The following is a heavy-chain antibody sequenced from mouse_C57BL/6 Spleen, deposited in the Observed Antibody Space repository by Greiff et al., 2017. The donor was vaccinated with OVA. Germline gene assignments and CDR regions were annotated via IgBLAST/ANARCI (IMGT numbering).Heavy chain of an antibody. D-gene: IGHD4-1*01. CDR2: IRNKANGYTT. CDR1: GFTFTDYY. V-gene: IGHV7-3*01. CDR3: ARYPLTGTYFDY. Sequence: EVQLVESGGGLVQPGGSLSLSCAASGFTFTDYYMSWVRQPPGKALEWLGFIRNKANGYTTEYSASVKGRFTIARDNSKSILYLQMHALRAEDSATYYCARYPLTGTYFDYWGQGTTLTVSS. J-gene: IGHJ2*01.